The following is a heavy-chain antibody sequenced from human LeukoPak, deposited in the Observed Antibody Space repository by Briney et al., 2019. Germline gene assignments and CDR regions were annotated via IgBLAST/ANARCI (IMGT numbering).Heavy chain of an antibody. CDR1: GGSISSSSYY. V-gene: IGHV4-39*01. D-gene: IGHD3-22*01. CDR2: IYYSGST. J-gene: IGHJ5*02. Sequence: PSETLSLTCTVSGGSISSSSYYWGWIRQPPGKGLEWIGSIYYSGSTYYNPSLKSRVTISVDTSKNQFSLKLSSVTAADTAVHYCARHKWWPNTYYYDSSGQNWFDPWGQGTLVTVSS. CDR3: ARHKWWPNTYYYDSSGQNWFDP.